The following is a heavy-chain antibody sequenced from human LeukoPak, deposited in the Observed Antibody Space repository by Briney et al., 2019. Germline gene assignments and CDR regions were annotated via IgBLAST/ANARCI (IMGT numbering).Heavy chain of an antibody. Sequence: ASVKVSCKASGYTFTGYYMHWVRQAPGQGLEWMGWINPNSGGTNYAQKFQGRVTMTRDTSISTAYMELSRLRSDDTAVYYCARDLRGSHRQYFDYWGQGTLVTVSS. CDR2: INPNSGGT. D-gene: IGHD1-26*01. J-gene: IGHJ4*02. CDR3: ARDLRGSHRQYFDY. CDR1: GYTFTGYY. V-gene: IGHV1-2*02.